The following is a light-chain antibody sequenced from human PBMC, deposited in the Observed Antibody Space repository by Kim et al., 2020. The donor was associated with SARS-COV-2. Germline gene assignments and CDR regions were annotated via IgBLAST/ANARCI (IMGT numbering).Light chain of an antibody. Sequence: QSALTQPRSVSGSPGQSVTISCTGTSSDVGRYNYVSWYQQHPGKAPKLMIYDVTKRPSGVPDRFSGSKSGNTASLTISGLQAEDETDYYCSSYAGSYTWVFGGGTQLTV. J-gene: IGLJ3*02. V-gene: IGLV2-11*01. CDR3: SSYAGSYTWV. CDR1: SSDVGRYNY. CDR2: DVT.